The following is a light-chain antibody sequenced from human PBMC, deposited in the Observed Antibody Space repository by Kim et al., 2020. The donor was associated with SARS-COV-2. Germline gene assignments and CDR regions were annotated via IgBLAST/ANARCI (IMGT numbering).Light chain of an antibody. Sequence: EIVLTQSPGPLSLSPGERATLSCTASQSVRSSYLAWYQQKPGQAPRLLIYGASSRATGIPDRFSGSGSGTDFTLTISRLEPEDFAVYYCQQYGSSPWTFGQGTKVDIK. J-gene: IGKJ1*01. CDR3: QQYGSSPWT. V-gene: IGKV3-20*01. CDR2: GAS. CDR1: QSVRSSY.